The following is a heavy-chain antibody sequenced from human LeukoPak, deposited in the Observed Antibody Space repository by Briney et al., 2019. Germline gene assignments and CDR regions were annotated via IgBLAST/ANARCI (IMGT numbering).Heavy chain of an antibody. D-gene: IGHD3-10*01. Sequence: PSETLSLTCAVYGGSFSGYYWSWIRQPPGKGLEWIGEINHSGSTNYNPSLKSRVTISVDTSKNQFSLKLSSVTAADTAVYYCARHFGGFITMVRGVTYYFDYWGQGTLVTVSS. CDR2: INHSGST. V-gene: IGHV4-34*01. CDR1: GGSFSGYY. CDR3: ARHFGGFITMVRGVTYYFDY. J-gene: IGHJ4*02.